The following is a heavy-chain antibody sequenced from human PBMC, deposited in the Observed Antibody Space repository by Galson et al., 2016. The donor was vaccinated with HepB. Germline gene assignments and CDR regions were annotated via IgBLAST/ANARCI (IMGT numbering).Heavy chain of an antibody. CDR3: ARGTRPYSNYPPSLDF. J-gene: IGHJ1*01. CDR2: MYYSGST. V-gene: IGHV4-61*01. CDR1: GGSVSSSPFY. Sequence: ETLSLTCTVSGGSVSSSPFYWSWIRQPPGKGLEWIGFMYYSGSTNYSPSLKSRVPISIDRSKNQFSLGLASVTGADTAVYYCARGTRPYSNYPPSLDFWGQGTLVTVSS. D-gene: IGHD4-11*01.